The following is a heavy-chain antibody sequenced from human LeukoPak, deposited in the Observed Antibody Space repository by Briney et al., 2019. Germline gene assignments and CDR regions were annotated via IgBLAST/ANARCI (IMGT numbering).Heavy chain of an antibody. Sequence: PSETLSLTCTVSGGSISSYYWSWIRQPPGKGLEWIGYIYYSGSTNYNPSLKSRVTISVDTSKNQFSLKLSSVIAADTAVYYCARDPLSQGWFDPWGQGTLVTVSS. V-gene: IGHV4-59*01. CDR2: IYYSGST. CDR1: GGSISSYY. CDR3: ARDPLSQGWFDP. D-gene: IGHD3-3*02. J-gene: IGHJ5*02.